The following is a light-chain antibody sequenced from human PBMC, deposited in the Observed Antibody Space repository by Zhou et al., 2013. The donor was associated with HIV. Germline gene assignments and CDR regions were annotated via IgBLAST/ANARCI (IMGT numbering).Light chain of an antibody. CDR3: QQYNSYSPWT. V-gene: IGKV1-9*01. CDR1: QDISNY. Sequence: DIQLTQSPSFLSASVGDRVSITCRADQDISNYLAWYQQEPGTAPKLLIYAASTLQRGVPSRFSGSQSATEFTLTISSLQPDDFATYYCQQYNSYSPWTFGQGTKVEIK. CDR2: AAS. J-gene: IGKJ1*01.